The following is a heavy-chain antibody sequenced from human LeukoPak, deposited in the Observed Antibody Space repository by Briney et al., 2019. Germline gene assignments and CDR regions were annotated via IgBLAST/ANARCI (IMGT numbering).Heavy chain of an antibody. D-gene: IGHD6-19*01. Sequence: NPSETLSLTCAVYGASFSDYYWSWIRQPPGKGLEWIGEINEIGGTNYSPSLKSRVTISLDTSKNHFSLKLTSVTAADTATYYCARETSLAGFASGLGFNYWGQGILVTVSS. CDR2: INEIGGT. CDR3: ARETSLAGFASGLGFNY. J-gene: IGHJ4*02. CDR1: GASFSDYY. V-gene: IGHV4-34*01.